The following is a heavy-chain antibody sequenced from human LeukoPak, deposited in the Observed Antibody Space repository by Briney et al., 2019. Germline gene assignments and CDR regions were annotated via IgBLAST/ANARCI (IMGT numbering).Heavy chain of an antibody. D-gene: IGHD2-15*01. Sequence: GASVKVSSKASGYTFTSYYMHWVRQAPGQGLEWMGIINPSGGSTSYAQKFQGRVTMTRDTSTSTVYMELSSLRSEDTAVYYCARSSAVRYCSGGSCPTGGMDVWGQGTTVTVSS. CDR2: INPSGGST. J-gene: IGHJ6*02. V-gene: IGHV1-46*01. CDR1: GYTFTSYY. CDR3: ARSSAVRYCSGGSCPTGGMDV.